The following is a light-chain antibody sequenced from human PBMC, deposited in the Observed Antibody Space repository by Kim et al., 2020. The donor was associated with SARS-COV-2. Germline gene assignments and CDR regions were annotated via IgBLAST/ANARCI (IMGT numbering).Light chain of an antibody. CDR3: NSRDSSGYHVV. CDR1: SLRVYY. V-gene: IGLV3-19*01. CDR2: DKN. Sequence: SSELTQDPAVSVALGQTVTITCQGDSLRVYYASWYQQKPGQAPLLVFYDKNSRPSGIPDRFSGSSSGNTASLTITGAQAEVEADYYCNSRDSSGYHVVFGGGTQLTVL. J-gene: IGLJ2*01.